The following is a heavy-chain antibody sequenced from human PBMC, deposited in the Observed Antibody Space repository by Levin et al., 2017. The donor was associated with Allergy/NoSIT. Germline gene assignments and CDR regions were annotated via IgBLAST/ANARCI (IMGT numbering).Heavy chain of an antibody. J-gene: IGHJ6*02. V-gene: IGHV3-23*01. CDR1: GFTFSSYA. Sequence: PGGSLRLSCAASGFTFSSYAMSWVRQAPGKGLEWVSAISGSGGSTYYADSVKGRFTISRDNSKNTLYLQMNSLRAEDTAVYYCAKDRASKYCSSTSCFPRYGMDVWGQGTTVTVSS. CDR2: ISGSGGST. CDR3: AKDRASKYCSSTSCFPRYGMDV. D-gene: IGHD2-2*01.